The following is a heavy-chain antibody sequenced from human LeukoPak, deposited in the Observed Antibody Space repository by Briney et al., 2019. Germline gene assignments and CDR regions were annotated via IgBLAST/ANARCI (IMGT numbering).Heavy chain of an antibody. CDR1: GFTLSSYS. V-gene: IGHV3-21*01. Sequence: GGSLRLSCAASGFTLSSYSMNWVRQAPGKGLEWVSSISSSSSYIYYADSVKGRFTISRDNAKNSLYLQMNSLRAEDTAVYYCARAPGRNFFDYWGQGTLVTVSS. D-gene: IGHD2-15*01. CDR2: ISSSSSYI. J-gene: IGHJ4*02. CDR3: ARAPGRNFFDY.